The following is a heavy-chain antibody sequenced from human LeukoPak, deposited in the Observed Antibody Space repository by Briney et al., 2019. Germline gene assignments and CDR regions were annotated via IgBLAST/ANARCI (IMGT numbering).Heavy chain of an antibody. D-gene: IGHD2-2*01. CDR2: INHSGST. CDR3: ARALKYCSSTSCTAWFDP. V-gene: IGHV4-34*01. Sequence: SETLSLTCAVYGGSFSGYYWSWIRQPPGKGLEWIGEINHSGSTNYNPSLKSRVTISVDTSKNQFSLKLSSVTAADTAVYYCARALKYCSSTSCTAWFDPWGQGTLVTVSS. CDR1: GGSFSGYY. J-gene: IGHJ5*02.